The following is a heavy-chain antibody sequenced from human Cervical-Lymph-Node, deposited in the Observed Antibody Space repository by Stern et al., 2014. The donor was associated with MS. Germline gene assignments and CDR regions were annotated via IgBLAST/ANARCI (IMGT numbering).Heavy chain of an antibody. J-gene: IGHJ4*02. Sequence: QLQLQESGPGLVKPSETLSLTCTVSGGSISSYYWSWIRQPPGKGLEWIGYIYYSGSTNYNPSLKSRVTISVDTSKNQFSLKLSSVTAADTAVYYCARSQKASRWLHPYFDYWGQGTLVTVSS. CDR1: GGSISSYY. CDR2: IYYSGST. V-gene: IGHV4-59*01. CDR3: ARSQKASRWLHPYFDY. D-gene: IGHD5-24*01.